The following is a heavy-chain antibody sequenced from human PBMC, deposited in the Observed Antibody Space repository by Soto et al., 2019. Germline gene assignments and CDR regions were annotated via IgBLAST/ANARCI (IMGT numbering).Heavy chain of an antibody. CDR3: ARDLVVFSSSTPYCDSMYV. Sequence: GGSLRLSCAASGFTFSSYAMHWVRQAPGKGLEWVAVISYDGSNKYYADSVKGRFTISRDNSKNTLYLQMNSLRAEDTAVYYCARDLVVFSSSTPYCDSMYVWGQGTTVTGYS. D-gene: IGHD2-21*01. J-gene: IGHJ6*01. CDR1: GFTFSSYA. CDR2: ISYDGSNK. V-gene: IGHV3-30-3*01.